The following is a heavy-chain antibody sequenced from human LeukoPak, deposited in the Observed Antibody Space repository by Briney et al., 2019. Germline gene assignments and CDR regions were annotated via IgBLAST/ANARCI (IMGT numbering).Heavy chain of an antibody. J-gene: IGHJ4*02. V-gene: IGHV3-23*01. CDR1: GFTFSTYG. CDR3: AKLRELELPDLFDY. D-gene: IGHD1-26*01. Sequence: GGSLRLSCAASGFTFSTYGMSWVRQAPGKGLEWVSGISGSGGSRFYTDSVKGRFTISRDNSKNTLYLQMNSLRAEDKAVYYCAKLRELELPDLFDYWGQGTLVTVSS. CDR2: ISGSGGSR.